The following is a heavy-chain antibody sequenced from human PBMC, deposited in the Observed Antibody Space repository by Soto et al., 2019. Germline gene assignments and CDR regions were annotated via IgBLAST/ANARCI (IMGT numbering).Heavy chain of an antibody. J-gene: IGHJ6*03. CDR2: ISGSGGST. Sequence: GGSLRLSCAASGFTFSSYAMSWVRQAPGKGLEWVSAISGSGGSTYYADSVKGRLTISRDNSKNTLYLQMNSLRAEDTAVYYCAKDGEDIVVVPAGYMDVWGKGTTVTVSS. V-gene: IGHV3-23*01. CDR3: AKDGEDIVVVPAGYMDV. D-gene: IGHD2-2*01. CDR1: GFTFSSYA.